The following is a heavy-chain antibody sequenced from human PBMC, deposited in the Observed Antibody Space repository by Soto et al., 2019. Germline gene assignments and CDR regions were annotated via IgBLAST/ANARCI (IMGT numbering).Heavy chain of an antibody. CDR2: IYYSGST. CDR3: ARVQRTGGY. Sequence: PSETLSLTCAVYGGSFSGYYWSWIRQPPGKGLEWIGSIYYSGSTYYNPSLKSRVTISVDTSKNQLSLKLSSVTAADTAVYYCARVQRTGGYWGQGTLVTVSS. J-gene: IGHJ4*02. V-gene: IGHV4-34*01. D-gene: IGHD7-27*01. CDR1: GGSFSGYY.